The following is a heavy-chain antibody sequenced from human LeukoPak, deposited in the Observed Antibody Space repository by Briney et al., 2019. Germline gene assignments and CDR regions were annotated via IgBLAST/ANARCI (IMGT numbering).Heavy chain of an antibody. CDR1: GFTFSSYS. CDR3: AKEDTGWYDY. J-gene: IGHJ4*02. V-gene: IGHV3-21*04. CDR2: ISSSSSYI. D-gene: IGHD6-19*01. Sequence: GGSLRLSCAASGFTFSSYSMNWVRQAPGKGLEWVSSISSSSSYIYYADSVKGRFTISRDNSKNTLYLQMGSLRAEDTALYYCAKEDTGWYDYWGQGTLVTVSS.